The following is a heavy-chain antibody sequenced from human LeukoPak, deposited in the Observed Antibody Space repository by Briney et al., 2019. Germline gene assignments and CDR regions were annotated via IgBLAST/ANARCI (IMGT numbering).Heavy chain of an antibody. CDR1: GYTFTGYY. D-gene: IGHD6-19*01. J-gene: IGHJ6*03. V-gene: IGHV1-2*02. CDR2: INPNSGGT. Sequence: ASVKVSCKASGYTFTGYYMHWVRQAPGQGLEWMGWINPNSGGTNYAQKLQGRVTMTTDTSTSTAYMELRSLRSDDTAVYYCAREGGLSSGWYTLTAYYYYYMDVWGKGTTVTVSS. CDR3: AREGGLSSGWYTLTAYYYYYMDV.